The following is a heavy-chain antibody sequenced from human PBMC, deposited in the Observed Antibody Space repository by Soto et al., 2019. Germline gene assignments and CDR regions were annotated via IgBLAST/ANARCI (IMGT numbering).Heavy chain of an antibody. V-gene: IGHV4-39*01. J-gene: IGHJ6*02. CDR2: ICYSGST. Sequence: SETLSLTCTVSGGSISSSSYYWGWIRQPPGKGLEWIGSICYSGSTYYNPSLKSRVTISVDTSKNQFSLKLSSVTAADTAVYYCARAVAVAGTYYYYDGMDVWGQGTTVTVSS. CDR3: ARAVAVAGTYYYYDGMDV. CDR1: GGSISSSSYY. D-gene: IGHD6-19*01.